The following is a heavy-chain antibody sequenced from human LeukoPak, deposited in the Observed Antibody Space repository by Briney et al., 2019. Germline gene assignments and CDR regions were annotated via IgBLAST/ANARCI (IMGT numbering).Heavy chain of an antibody. CDR2: IFNTGST. CDR1: GGSFSDYY. V-gene: IGHV4-59*08. CDR3: ARHDREMHAFDI. J-gene: IGHJ3*02. D-gene: IGHD5-24*01. Sequence: SETLSLTCTVSGGSFSDYYWSWIRQPPGKELEWIGCIFNTGSTNYNPSLKSRVSMSVDTSKNLLSLNLISVTAADTAVYYCARHDREMHAFDIWGQGTLVTVSS.